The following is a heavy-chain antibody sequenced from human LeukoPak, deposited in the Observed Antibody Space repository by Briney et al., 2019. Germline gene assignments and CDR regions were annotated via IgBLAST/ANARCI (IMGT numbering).Heavy chain of an antibody. V-gene: IGHV4-39*01. CDR2: IYYSGST. D-gene: IGHD3-3*01. CDR1: GGSISSSSYY. Sequence: PSETLSLTCTVSGGSISSSSYYWGWIRQPPGKGLEWIGSIYYSGSTYYNPSLKSRVTISVDTSKNQFSLKLSSVTAADTAVYYCARRSRRSTIFGVVIGNLDYWGQGTLVTVSS. J-gene: IGHJ4*02. CDR3: ARRSRRSTIFGVVIGNLDY.